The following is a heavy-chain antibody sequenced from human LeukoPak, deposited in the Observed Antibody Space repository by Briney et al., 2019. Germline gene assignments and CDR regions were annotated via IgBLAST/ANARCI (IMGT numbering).Heavy chain of an antibody. CDR3: ARLGARQMLEY. CDR1: ANYW. J-gene: IGHJ4*02. V-gene: IGHV3-74*01. CDR2: INSDGSWT. Sequence: RGSLRLSCVASANYWMHWVRQAPGKGLVWVSHINSDGSWTSYADSVKGRFTVSRDNAKNSLYLQMNSLRAEDTAVYYCARLGARQMLEYWGQGTLVTVSS. D-gene: IGHD4-17*01.